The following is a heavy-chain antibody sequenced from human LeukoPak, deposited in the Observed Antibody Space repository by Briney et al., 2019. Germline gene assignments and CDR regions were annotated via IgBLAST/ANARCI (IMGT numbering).Heavy chain of an antibody. CDR3: ARVGYCSGGSCYFYFDY. D-gene: IGHD2-15*01. J-gene: IGHJ4*02. Sequence: ASVKVSCKASGYTFTSYDINWVRQATGQGLEWMGWMNPNSGNTGYAQKFQGRVTMTRNTSISIAYMELSSLRSEDTAVYYCARVGYCSGGSCYFYFDYWGQGTLATVSS. CDR1: GYTFTSYD. CDR2: MNPNSGNT. V-gene: IGHV1-8*01.